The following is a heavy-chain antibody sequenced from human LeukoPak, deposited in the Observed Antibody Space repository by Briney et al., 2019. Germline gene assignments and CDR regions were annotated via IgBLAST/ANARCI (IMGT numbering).Heavy chain of an antibody. CDR1: GYTFTGYY. CDR2: INPNSGGT. CDR3: ARDLRRYSSSWYTVDY. Sequence: ASVKVSSKASGYTFTGYYMHWVRQAPGQGLEWMGWINPNSGGTNYAQKFQGRVTMTRDTSISTAYMELSRLRSDDTAVYYCARDLRRYSSSWYTVDYWGQGTLVTVSS. D-gene: IGHD6-13*01. J-gene: IGHJ4*02. V-gene: IGHV1-2*02.